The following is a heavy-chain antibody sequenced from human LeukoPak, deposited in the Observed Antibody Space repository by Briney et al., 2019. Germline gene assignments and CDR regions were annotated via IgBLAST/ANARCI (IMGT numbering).Heavy chain of an antibody. D-gene: IGHD2-15*01. CDR2: IWYDGSNK. CDR1: GFTFSSYG. Sequence: PGRSLRLSCAASGFTFSSYGMHWVRQAPGKGLEWVAVIWYDGSNKYYADSVKGRFTISRDNSKNTLYLQMNSLRAEDTAVYYCARGYCSGGSCYSVESEHFQHWGQGTLVTVSS. J-gene: IGHJ1*01. V-gene: IGHV3-33*01. CDR3: ARGYCSGGSCYSVESEHFQH.